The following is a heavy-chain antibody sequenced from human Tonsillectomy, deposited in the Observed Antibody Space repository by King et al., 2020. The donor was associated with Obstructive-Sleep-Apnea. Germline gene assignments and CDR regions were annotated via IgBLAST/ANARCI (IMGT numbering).Heavy chain of an antibody. V-gene: IGHV4-4*07. D-gene: IGHD2-15*01. Sequence: VQLQESGPGLVKPSETLSLTCTVSGGSISSYYWSWIRQPAGKGLEWIGRIYTSGSTNYNPSLKSRVTMSVDTSKIQFSLKLSSVTAADTAVYYCARDLNQYCSGGSCRNYYGMDVWGQGTTVIASS. CDR2: IYTSGST. CDR1: GGSISSYY. J-gene: IGHJ6*02. CDR3: ARDLNQYCSGGSCRNYYGMDV.